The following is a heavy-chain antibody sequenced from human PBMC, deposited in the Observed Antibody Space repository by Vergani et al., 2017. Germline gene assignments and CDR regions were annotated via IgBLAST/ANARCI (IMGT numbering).Heavy chain of an antibody. J-gene: IGHJ4*02. D-gene: IGHD3-22*01. CDR2: IYYSRST. Sequence: QVQLQESGPGLVKPSENLSLTCTVSGGSISSYYWSWIRQPPGKGLEWIGYIYYSRSTNYNPSLKSRVTISVDTSKNQFSLKLSSVTAADTAVYYCAREDESSVFDYWGRVTLVTVSS. CDR3: AREDESSVFDY. V-gene: IGHV4-59*01. CDR1: GGSISSYY.